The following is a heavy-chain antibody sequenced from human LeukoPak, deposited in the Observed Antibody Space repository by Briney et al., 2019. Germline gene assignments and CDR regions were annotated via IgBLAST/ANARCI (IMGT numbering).Heavy chain of an antibody. Sequence: PGRSLRLSCAASRFTFSSYAMHRVRQAPGKGLEWVAVISYDGSNKYYADSVKGRFTISRDNSKNTLYLQMNSLRAEDTAVYYCARGRSDAFDIWGQGSMVTVSS. CDR1: RFTFSSYA. V-gene: IGHV3-30-3*01. CDR2: ISYDGSNK. J-gene: IGHJ3*02. D-gene: IGHD3-10*01. CDR3: ARGRSDAFDI.